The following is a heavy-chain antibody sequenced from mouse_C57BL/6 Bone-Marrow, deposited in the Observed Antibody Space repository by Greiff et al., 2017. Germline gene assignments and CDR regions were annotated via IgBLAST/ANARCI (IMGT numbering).Heavy chain of an antibody. V-gene: IGHV1-62-2*01. CDR1: GYTFTEYT. J-gene: IGHJ2*01. CDR2: FYPGSGSI. Sequence: QVQLKESGAELVKPGASVKLSCKASGYTFTEYTIHWVKQRSGQGLEWIGWFYPGSGSIKYNEKFKDKATLTADKSSSTVYMELSRFTSEDSAVYFCARHEEDYYGSSYNFDYWGQGTTLTVSS. CDR3: ARHEEDYYGSSYNFDY. D-gene: IGHD1-1*01.